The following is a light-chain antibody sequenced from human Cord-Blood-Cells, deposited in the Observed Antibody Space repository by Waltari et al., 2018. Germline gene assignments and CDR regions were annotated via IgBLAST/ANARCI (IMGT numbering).Light chain of an antibody. Sequence: SYELTQPPSVSVSPVQTASITCSGDALPKQYAYWYQQKPGQAPVLVIYKDSERPSGIPERFSGSSSGTTVTLTISGVQAEDEADYYCQSADSSGTVVFGGGTKLTVL. CDR2: KDS. CDR1: ALPKQY. J-gene: IGLJ2*01. V-gene: IGLV3-25*03. CDR3: QSADSSGTVV.